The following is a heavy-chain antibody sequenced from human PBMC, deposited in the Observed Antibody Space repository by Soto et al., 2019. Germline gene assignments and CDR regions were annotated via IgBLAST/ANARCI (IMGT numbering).Heavy chain of an antibody. CDR1: GYIFTGYY. J-gene: IGHJ5*02. Sequence: VASVKVSCKASGYIFTGYYMNWVRQAPGQGLEWMGGINPSSGGTNYAQKFQGRVTMTTDTSISTAYMELSGLRSDDTAIYYCARPYCGTNSCHNWFDPWGQGTLVTVSS. D-gene: IGHD2-21*01. V-gene: IGHV1-2*02. CDR2: INPSSGGT. CDR3: ARPYCGTNSCHNWFDP.